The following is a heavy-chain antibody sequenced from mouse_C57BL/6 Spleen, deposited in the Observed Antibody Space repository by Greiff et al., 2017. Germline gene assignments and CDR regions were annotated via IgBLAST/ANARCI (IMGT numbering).Heavy chain of an antibody. CDR2: IYPGDGDT. Sequence: QFQLQQSGPELVKPGASVKISCKASGYAFSSSWMNWVKQRPGQGLEWIGRIYPGDGDTNYNGKFKGKDTLTADKSSSTADMQLSSLTSEDAAVYVCASPGWLLRYFDYWGQGTTLTVSS. CDR3: ASPGWLLRYFDY. D-gene: IGHD2-3*01. V-gene: IGHV1-82*01. CDR1: GYAFSSSW. J-gene: IGHJ2*01.